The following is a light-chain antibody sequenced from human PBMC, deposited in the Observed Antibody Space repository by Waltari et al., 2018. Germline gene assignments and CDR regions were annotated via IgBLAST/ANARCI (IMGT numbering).Light chain of an antibody. J-gene: IGKJ4*01. Sequence: IALSQSPPTLSSSPRERPTLSCRASLSVPSYLACYQQKPDQAARHLICFPSNRATCIPARVSGGGSGTDYALTNSSREAEEYAVEYCRRRSNWPPTFGEGTKVEIK. CDR3: RRRSNWPPT. V-gene: IGKV3-11*01. CDR2: FPS. CDR1: LSVPSY.